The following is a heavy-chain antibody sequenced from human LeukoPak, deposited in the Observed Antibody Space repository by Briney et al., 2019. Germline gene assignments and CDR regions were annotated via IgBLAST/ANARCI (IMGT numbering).Heavy chain of an antibody. CDR3: ARGRGYDRTGYVYYFDY. J-gene: IGHJ4*02. CDR1: GYSFTSYG. Sequence: ASVKVSCKASGYSFTSYGINWVRQAPGQGLEWVGWMNPNSGNTGHAQVFQGRVAMTRDTSVGTAYMELSSLTYEDTAVYYCARGRGYDRTGYVYYFDYWGQGTLVTVSS. CDR2: MNPNSGNT. V-gene: IGHV1-8*01. D-gene: IGHD3-22*01.